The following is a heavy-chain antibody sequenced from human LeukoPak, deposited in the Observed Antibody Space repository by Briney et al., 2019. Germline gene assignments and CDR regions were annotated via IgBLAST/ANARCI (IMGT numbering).Heavy chain of an antibody. CDR2: VHPNGGNT. J-gene: IGHJ5*02. CDR3: ARRPRKGP. V-gene: IGHV1-8*01. D-gene: IGHD1-14*01. Sequence: ASVKVSCKTSGYPFTTWEINWVRQAAGQGLEWMGWVHPNGGNTAYAQKFQGRVTMTRDTSIRTAYMELSGLTSDDTAVYFCARRPRKGPWGQGTLVTVSS. CDR1: GYPFTTWE.